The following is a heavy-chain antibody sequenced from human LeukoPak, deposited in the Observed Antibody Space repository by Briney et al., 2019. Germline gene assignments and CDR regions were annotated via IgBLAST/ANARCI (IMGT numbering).Heavy chain of an antibody. CDR3: ARRGYSSSWYYFDY. CDR2: IYSGGST. J-gene: IGHJ4*02. CDR1: GFTVSSNY. V-gene: IGHV3-53*01. D-gene: IGHD6-13*01. Sequence: PGGSLRLSCAASGFTVSSNYMSWVRQAPGKGLEWVSVIYSGGSTYYADSVKGRFTISRDNSKNTLYLQMNSLRAEDTAVYYCARRGYSSSWYYFDYWGQGTLVTVSS.